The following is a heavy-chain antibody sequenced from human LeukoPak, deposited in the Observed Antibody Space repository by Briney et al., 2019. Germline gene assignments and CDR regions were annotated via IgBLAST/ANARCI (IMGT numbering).Heavy chain of an antibody. D-gene: IGHD1-14*01. CDR1: GFTFRSYT. CDR2: MCGSGSST. Sequence: GRSLRLSCAASGFTFRSYTMSWVPQAPRERLEWVSGMCGSGSSTYYADSVQGRFTISRDNSKNTLYLQMNSLRAEDTAVYYCAKDERRGGGPATYWGQGTLVSVSS. J-gene: IGHJ4*02. CDR3: AKDERRGGGPATY. V-gene: IGHV3-23*01.